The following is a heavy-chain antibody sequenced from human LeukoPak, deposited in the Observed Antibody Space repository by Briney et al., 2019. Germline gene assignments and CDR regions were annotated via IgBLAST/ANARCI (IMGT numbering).Heavy chain of an antibody. CDR3: ARSEPPHPRSSSRLFDQ. V-gene: IGHV4-59*01. Sequence: SETLSRTCTVSGGSISSYYWSWIRQPPGKGLEWIGYIYYSGSTNYNPSLKSRVTISVDTSKNQFSLKLSSVTAADTAVYYCARSEPPHPRSSSRLFDQWRRGTLVTVSS. J-gene: IGHJ4*02. CDR1: GGSISSYY. CDR2: IYYSGST. D-gene: IGHD6-13*01.